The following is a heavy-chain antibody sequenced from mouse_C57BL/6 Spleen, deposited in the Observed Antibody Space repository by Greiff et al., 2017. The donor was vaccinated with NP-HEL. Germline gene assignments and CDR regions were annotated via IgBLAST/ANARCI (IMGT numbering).Heavy chain of an antibody. D-gene: IGHD1-1*01. J-gene: IGHJ2*01. Sequence: LQQSGASVKISCKASGYAFSSYWMNWVKQRPGKGLEWIGQIYPGDGDTNYNGKFKGKATLTADKSSSTAYMQLSSLTSEDSAVYFCARATITTVVATGFDYWGQGTTLTVSS. V-gene: IGHV1-80*01. CDR1: GYAFSSYW. CDR2: IYPGDGDT. CDR3: ARATITTVVATGFDY.